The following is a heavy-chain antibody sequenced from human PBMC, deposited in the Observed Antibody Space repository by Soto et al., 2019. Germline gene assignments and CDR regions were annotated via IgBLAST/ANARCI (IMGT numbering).Heavy chain of an antibody. V-gene: IGHV3-21*06. CDR3: ARESEDLTSNFDY. J-gene: IGHJ4*02. CDR2: ISSTANYI. Sequence: SGGSLRLSCAASGFTFTRYSMNWARQAPGKWLEWVSSISSTANYIYYGDSMKDRFTISRDNAKNSLYLEMNSLRAEDTAVYYCARESEDLTSNFDYWGQGTLVTVSS. CDR1: GFTFTRYS.